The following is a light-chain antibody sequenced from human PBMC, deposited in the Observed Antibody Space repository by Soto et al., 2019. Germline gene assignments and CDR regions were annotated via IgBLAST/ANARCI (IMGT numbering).Light chain of an antibody. CDR2: VNGDGSH. CDR3: QSYDSSLRGV. V-gene: IGLV4-69*01. Sequence: QSVLTQSPSASASLGASVKITCTLSSGHTTYVVAWLQQQPEKAPRYLMKVNGDGSHTRGDGIPDRFSGSSSGAERYLTISSLQSEDEADYYCQSYDSSLRGVFGGGTKLTVL. J-gene: IGLJ3*02. CDR1: SGHTTYV.